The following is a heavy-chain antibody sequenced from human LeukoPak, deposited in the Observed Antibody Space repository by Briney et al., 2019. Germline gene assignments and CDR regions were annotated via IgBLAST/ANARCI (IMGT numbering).Heavy chain of an antibody. V-gene: IGHV1-24*01. CDR2: FDPEDGET. D-gene: IGHD3-22*01. CDR1: GYTFTGYY. J-gene: IGHJ5*02. CDR3: ATDSYYDSSGYYA. Sequence: EASVKVSCKASGYTFTGYYMHWVRQAPGQGLEWMGGFDPEDGETIYAQKFQGRVTMTEDTSTDTAYMELSSLRSEDTAVYYCATDSYYDSSGYYAWGQGTLVTVSS.